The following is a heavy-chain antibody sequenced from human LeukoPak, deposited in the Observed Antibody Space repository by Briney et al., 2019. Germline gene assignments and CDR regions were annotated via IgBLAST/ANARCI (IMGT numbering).Heavy chain of an antibody. CDR3: ARSYYDSSGYYPQNYYYMDV. V-gene: IGHV4-59*08. Sequence: SETLSLTCTVSGGSISSYYWSWIRQTPGKGLEWIGYIYYSGSTNYNPSLKSRVTISVDTSKNQFSLKLSSVTAADTAVYYCARSYYDSSGYYPQNYYYMDVWGKGTTVTVSS. D-gene: IGHD3-22*01. J-gene: IGHJ6*03. CDR1: GGSISSYY. CDR2: IYYSGST.